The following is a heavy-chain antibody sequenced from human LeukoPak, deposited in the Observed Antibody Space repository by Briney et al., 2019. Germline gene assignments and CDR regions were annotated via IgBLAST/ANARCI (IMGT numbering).Heavy chain of an antibody. D-gene: IGHD6-19*01. CDR2: INSDGSST. V-gene: IGHV3-74*01. J-gene: IGHJ4*02. CDR1: GFAFSNYW. Sequence: PGGSLRLSCAASGFAFSNYWMHWVRQAPGKGLVWVSRINSDGSSTSYADSVKGRFTISRDNAKNTLYLQMNSLRGDDTAVYYCVNMRGGAVAGTRSDYWGQGTLVTVSS. CDR3: VNMRGGAVAGTRSDY.